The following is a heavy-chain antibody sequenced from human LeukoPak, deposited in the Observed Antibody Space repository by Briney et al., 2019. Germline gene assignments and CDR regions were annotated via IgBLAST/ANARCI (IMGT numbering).Heavy chain of an antibody. J-gene: IGHJ3*02. CDR3: ARDHVLRYFDWLLPRGAFDI. CDR1: GGSFSGYY. CDR2: INHSGST. Sequence: PSETLSLTCAVYGGSFSGYYGSWIRQPSGKGLEWIGEINHSGSTNYNPSLKSRVTISVDTSKNQFSLKLSSVTAADTAVYYCARDHVLRYFDWLLPRGAFDIWGQGKMVTVSS. V-gene: IGHV4-34*01. D-gene: IGHD3-9*01.